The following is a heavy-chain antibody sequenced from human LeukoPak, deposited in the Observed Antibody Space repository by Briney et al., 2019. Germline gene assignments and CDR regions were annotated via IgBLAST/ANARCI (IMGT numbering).Heavy chain of an antibody. D-gene: IGHD3-16*01. Sequence: ASVKVSCKASGYTFTGYYMHWVRQAPGQGLEWMGWINPNSGGTNYAQKFQGRVTMTRDTSISTAYMELSSLRSEDTAVYYCARGVSWGGDYFDYWGQGTLVTVSS. V-gene: IGHV1-2*02. CDR2: INPNSGGT. CDR3: ARGVSWGGDYFDY. CDR1: GYTFTGYY. J-gene: IGHJ4*02.